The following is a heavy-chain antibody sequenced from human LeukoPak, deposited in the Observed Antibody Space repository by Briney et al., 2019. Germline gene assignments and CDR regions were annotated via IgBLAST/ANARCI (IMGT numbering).Heavy chain of an antibody. J-gene: IGHJ4*02. D-gene: IGHD3-22*01. Sequence: GASVKVSCKASGYTFINYYMHWVRQAPGQGLEWMGIINPSGGSTSYAQKFQGRVTMTRDMSTSTVYMELSSLRSEDTAVYYCARGEGITMIVVVPTQYWGQGTLVTVSS. CDR3: ARGEGITMIVVVPTQY. CDR1: GYTFINYY. V-gene: IGHV1-46*01. CDR2: INPSGGST.